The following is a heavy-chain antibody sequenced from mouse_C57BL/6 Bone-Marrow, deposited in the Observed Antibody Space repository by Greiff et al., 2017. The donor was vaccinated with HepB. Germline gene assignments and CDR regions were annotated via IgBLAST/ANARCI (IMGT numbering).Heavy chain of an antibody. Sequence: QVQLQQSGAELAKPGASVKLSCKASGYTFTRYWMHWVKQRPGQGLEWIGYINPSSGSTKYNQKFKDKATLTTYKSSSTAYMQLSSLTYEDSAVYYCAYYDFYWGQGTTLTVSS. CDR3: AYYDFY. V-gene: IGHV1-7*01. D-gene: IGHD2-4*01. J-gene: IGHJ2*01. CDR2: INPSSGST. CDR1: GYTFTRYW.